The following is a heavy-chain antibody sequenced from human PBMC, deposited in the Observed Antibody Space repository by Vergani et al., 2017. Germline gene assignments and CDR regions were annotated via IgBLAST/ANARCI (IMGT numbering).Heavy chain of an antibody. J-gene: IGHJ5*02. CDR2: ISGTGGST. CDR3: AKVPSSGSRVNWFDP. CDR1: GFTFSNYA. Sequence: EVQLVESGGGLVQPGGSLRLSCAASGFTFSNYAMSWVRQAPGKGLEWVSGISGTGGSTYYADSVQGRFTISRDNSKNTLYLQMNSLRAEDAALYYCAKVPSSGSRVNWFDPWGQGTLVTVSS. V-gene: IGHV3-23*04. D-gene: IGHD3-10*01.